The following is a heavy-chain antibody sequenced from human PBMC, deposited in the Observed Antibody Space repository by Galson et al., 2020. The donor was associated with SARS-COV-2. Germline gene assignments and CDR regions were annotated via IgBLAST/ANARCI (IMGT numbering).Heavy chain of an antibody. V-gene: IGHV3-23*01. D-gene: IGHD6-19*01. J-gene: IGHJ4*02. CDR2: ISVSGIST. CDR1: GFTFGSYA. CDR3: AKDNPRIAVLLNY. Sequence: GGSLRLSCVDSGFTFGSYAMSWVRQAPGKGLEWVSAISVSGISTYYADSVKGRFTISRDNSNNIVYLQMNSLRAEDTAVYYCAKDNPRIAVLLNYWGQGTLVTVSS.